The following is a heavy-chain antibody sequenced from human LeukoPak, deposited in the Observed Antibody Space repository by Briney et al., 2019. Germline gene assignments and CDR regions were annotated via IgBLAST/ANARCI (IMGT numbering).Heavy chain of an antibody. CDR3: AKAVVRGVIQSYYYYYMDV. J-gene: IGHJ6*03. CDR1: GFTFSSHG. D-gene: IGHD3-10*01. V-gene: IGHV3-23*01. CDR2: ISGSGGST. Sequence: GGSLRLSCAASGFTFSSHGMNWVRQAPGKGLEWVSAISGSGGSTYYADSVKGRFTISRDNSKNTLYLQMNSLRAEDTAVYYCAKAVVRGVIQSYYYYYMDVWGKGTTVTVSS.